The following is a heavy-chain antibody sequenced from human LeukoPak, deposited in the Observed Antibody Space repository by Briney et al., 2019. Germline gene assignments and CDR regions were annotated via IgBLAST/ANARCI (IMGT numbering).Heavy chain of an antibody. D-gene: IGHD4-17*01. Sequence: ASVKVSCKASGYTFTGFYMHWVRQAPGQGLEWMGWINPNSGGTNYVQKFQGRATMTRDTSISTAYMELSRLRSDDTAVYYCARGAVTVWSDAFDIWGQGTMVTVSS. CDR2: INPNSGGT. CDR1: GYTFTGFY. V-gene: IGHV1-2*02. CDR3: ARGAVTVWSDAFDI. J-gene: IGHJ3*02.